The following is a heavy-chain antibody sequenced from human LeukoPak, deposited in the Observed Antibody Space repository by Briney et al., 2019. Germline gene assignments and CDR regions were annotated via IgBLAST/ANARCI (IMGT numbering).Heavy chain of an antibody. CDR1: GFTFSSYA. J-gene: IGHJ4*02. D-gene: IGHD2-15*01. Sequence: PGGSLRLSCAASGFTFSSYAMSWVRQAPGKGLEWVSAISGSGGSTYYADSVRGRFTISRDNSKNTLYLQMNSLRAEDTAVYYCAKSPGYSPGTNYFDYWGQGTLVTVSS. V-gene: IGHV3-23*01. CDR2: ISGSGGST. CDR3: AKSPGYSPGTNYFDY.